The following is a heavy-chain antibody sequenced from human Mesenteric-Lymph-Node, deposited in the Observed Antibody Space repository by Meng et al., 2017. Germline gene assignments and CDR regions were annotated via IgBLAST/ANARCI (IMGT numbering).Heavy chain of an antibody. CDR2: INPKDGDT. D-gene: IGHD3-16*01. V-gene: IGHV1-2*02. J-gene: IGHJ4*02. CDR3: ASTSPQFDY. Sequence: QWELVQAGAEVKEPGASVKVSCKTSAYTFTGYYMHWVRQAPGQGLEWMGWINPKDGDTKYAQRFQDRVTMTRDASINTAYMELHSLRSDDTAVYYCASTSPQFDYWGQGTLVTVSS. CDR1: AYTFTGYY.